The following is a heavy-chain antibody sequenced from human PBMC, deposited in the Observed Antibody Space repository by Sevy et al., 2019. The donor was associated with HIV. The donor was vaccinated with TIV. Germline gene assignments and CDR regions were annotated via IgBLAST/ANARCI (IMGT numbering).Heavy chain of an antibody. J-gene: IGHJ4*02. CDR3: AKDGTKLGAWYAFDY. CDR1: GFTFSSYA. Sequence: GGSLRLSCAASGFTFSSYAMSRVRQAPWKGLEWVSAISGSGGSTYYADSVKGRFTISRDNSKNTLYLQMNSLRAEDTAVYYCAKDGTKLGAWYAFDYWGQGTLVTVSS. V-gene: IGHV3-23*01. D-gene: IGHD1-26*01. CDR2: ISGSGGST.